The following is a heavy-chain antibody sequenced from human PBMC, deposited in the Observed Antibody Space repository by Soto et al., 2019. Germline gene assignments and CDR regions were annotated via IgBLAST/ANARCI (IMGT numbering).Heavy chain of an antibody. J-gene: IGHJ4*02. CDR1: GYTFTGYY. V-gene: IGHV1-2*04. D-gene: IGHD6-6*01. Sequence: GASVKVSCKASGYTFTGYYMHWVRQAPGQGLEWMGWINPNSGGTNYAQKFQGWVTMTRDTSISTAYMELSRLRSDDTAVYYCARSRVEYSSSSRHFDYWGQGTLVTVSS. CDR3: ARSRVEYSSSSRHFDY. CDR2: INPNSGGT.